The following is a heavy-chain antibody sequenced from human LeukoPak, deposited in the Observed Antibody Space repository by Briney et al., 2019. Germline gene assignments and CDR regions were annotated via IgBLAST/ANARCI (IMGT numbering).Heavy chain of an antibody. Sequence: GGSLRLSCSASGFTVSSNYMSWVRQAPGKGLEWVSVIYSGGSTYYADSVKGRFTISRDNSKNTLYLQMNSLRAEDTAVYYCASLGYSYGYAFGYWGQGTLVTVSS. CDR1: GFTVSSNY. CDR3: ASLGYSYGYAFGY. V-gene: IGHV3-53*01. J-gene: IGHJ4*02. D-gene: IGHD5-18*01. CDR2: IYSGGST.